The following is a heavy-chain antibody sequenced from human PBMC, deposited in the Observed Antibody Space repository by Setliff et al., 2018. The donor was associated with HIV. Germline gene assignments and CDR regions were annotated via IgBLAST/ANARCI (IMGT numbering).Heavy chain of an antibody. V-gene: IGHV4-38-2*02. J-gene: IGHJ4*02. CDR1: GDFFSSDYY. Sequence: SETLSLTCTVSGDFFSSDYYWGWIRQPPGKGLEWIGSIYHSGSTYYNPSLKSRVTISVDTSKNQFSLKLSSVTAADTAVYYCARGGFVVVVAATGKHDYWGQGTLVTVSS. CDR2: IYHSGST. CDR3: ARGGFVVVVAATGKHDY. D-gene: IGHD2-15*01.